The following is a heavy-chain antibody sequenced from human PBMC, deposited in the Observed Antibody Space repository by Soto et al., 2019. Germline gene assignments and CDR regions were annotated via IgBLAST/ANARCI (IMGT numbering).Heavy chain of an antibody. Sequence: QVQLVQSGAEVKKPGASVKVSCKASGYTFSSHAIHWVRQAPGQRLEWMGWINAGNGDTNYSQKFQGDVAITTDTSASSAYLELSTLRSEDTAVYYCARDGARIAVFGVVYYFDYWGQGTVVTVSS. CDR3: ARDGARIAVFGVVYYFDY. D-gene: IGHD3-3*01. CDR2: INAGNGDT. J-gene: IGHJ4*02. CDR1: GYTFSSHA. V-gene: IGHV1-3*01.